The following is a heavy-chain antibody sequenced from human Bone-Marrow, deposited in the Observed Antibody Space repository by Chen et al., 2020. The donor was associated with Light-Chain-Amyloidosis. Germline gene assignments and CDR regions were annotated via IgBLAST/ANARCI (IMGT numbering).Heavy chain of an antibody. J-gene: IGHJ4*02. CDR1: GFTFSSYA. CDR3: AKDQREPYGSGTQLRDY. D-gene: IGHD3-10*01. CDR2: ISGSGGST. Sequence: EVQLLESGGGLVQPGGSLRLSCAASGFTFSSYAMSWVRQAPGKGLEWVSAISGSGGSTYYADSVKGRFTISRDNSKNTLYLQMNSLRAEDTAVYYCAKDQREPYGSGTQLRDYWGQGTLVTVSS. V-gene: IGHV3-23*01.